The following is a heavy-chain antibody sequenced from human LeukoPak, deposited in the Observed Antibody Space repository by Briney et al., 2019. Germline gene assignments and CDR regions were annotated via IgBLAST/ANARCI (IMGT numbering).Heavy chain of an antibody. J-gene: IGHJ4*02. CDR2: INSDGSST. CDR1: GFIFSSYW. D-gene: IGHD6-13*01. Sequence: PGGSLRLSCTASGFIFSSYWMHWVRQAPGKGLVWVSRINSDGSSTSYADSVKGRFTISRDNSKNTLYLQMNSLRADDTALYFCAKDREQQPTFFDYWGQGTLVTVSS. CDR3: AKDREQQPTFFDY. V-gene: IGHV3-74*01.